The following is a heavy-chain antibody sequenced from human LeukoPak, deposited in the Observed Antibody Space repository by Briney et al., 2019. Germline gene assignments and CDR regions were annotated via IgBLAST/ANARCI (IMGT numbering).Heavy chain of an antibody. V-gene: IGHV5-51*01. CDR2: IYPADSDT. Sequence: GESLKISCKGSEYVFNNYWIGWVRQMPGKGLEWMGIIYPADSDTKYGPSFQGQVTISADKSINTVYLQWSSLKASDSAMYYCARQRETVSDRSLDYWGQGTLVTVSS. CDR3: ARQRETVSDRSLDY. D-gene: IGHD2-21*02. CDR1: EYVFNNYW. J-gene: IGHJ4*02.